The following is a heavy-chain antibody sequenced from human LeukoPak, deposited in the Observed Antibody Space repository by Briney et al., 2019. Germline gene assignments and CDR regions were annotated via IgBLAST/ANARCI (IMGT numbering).Heavy chain of an antibody. CDR3: ARESYYYGSGSPDYYYGMDV. Sequence: LTGGSLRLSCAASGFTVSSNYMSWVRQAPGKGLEWVSVIYSGGSTYYADSVKGRFTISRDNSKNTLYLQMNSLRAEDTAVYYCARESYYYGSGSPDYYYGMDVWGQGTTVTVSS. V-gene: IGHV3-66*01. D-gene: IGHD3-10*01. CDR1: GFTVSSNY. J-gene: IGHJ6*02. CDR2: IYSGGST.